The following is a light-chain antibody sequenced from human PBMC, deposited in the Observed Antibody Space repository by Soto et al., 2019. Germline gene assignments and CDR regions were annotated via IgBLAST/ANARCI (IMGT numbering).Light chain of an antibody. V-gene: IGKV1-5*01. J-gene: IGKJ4*01. CDR3: QQYNSYSPRLT. CDR1: QSISSW. Sequence: DIQMTQCPSTLSASVGDRITITCRTSQSISSWLAWYQQKPGKAPKLLIYDASSLESGVPSRFSGSGSGTEFTLTISSLQPDDFATYYGQQYNSYSPRLTFGGGTKVEIK. CDR2: DAS.